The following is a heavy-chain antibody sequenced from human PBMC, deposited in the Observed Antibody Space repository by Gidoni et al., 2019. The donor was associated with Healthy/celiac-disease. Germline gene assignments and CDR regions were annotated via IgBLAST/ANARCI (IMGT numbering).Heavy chain of an antibody. Sequence: QAQLQESGPGLGKPSETLSLTCTVSGYYLSSGYYWGGLRQPPGKGLEWIGSIYHSGSTYYNPSLKSRVTISLDTSKNQFSLKLSSVTAADTAVYYCARVRAGYCSSTSCPGWFDPWGQGTLVTVSS. D-gene: IGHD2-2*01. V-gene: IGHV4-38-2*02. CDR1: GYYLSSGYY. CDR2: IYHSGST. J-gene: IGHJ5*02. CDR3: ARVRAGYCSSTSCPGWFDP.